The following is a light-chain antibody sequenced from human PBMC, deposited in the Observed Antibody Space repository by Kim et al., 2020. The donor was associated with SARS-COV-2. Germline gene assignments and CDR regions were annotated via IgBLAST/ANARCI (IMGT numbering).Light chain of an antibody. CDR1: QDISNY. J-gene: IGKJ4*01. V-gene: IGKV1-33*01. Sequence: DIQMTQSPSSLSASVGDRVTITCQASQDISNYLNWYQQKPGKAPKLLIYDASNFETGVPSRFSGSGSGTDFTFTISSLQPEDIATYYCQQYDNLPGFGGGTKVDIK. CDR2: DAS. CDR3: QQYDNLPG.